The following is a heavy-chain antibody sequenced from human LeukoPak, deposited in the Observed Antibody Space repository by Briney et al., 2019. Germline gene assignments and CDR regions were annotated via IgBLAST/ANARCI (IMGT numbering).Heavy chain of an antibody. Sequence: ASVKVSCKASGYIFITYYIHWVRQAPGQGLEWMGVINPSDGSTNCAQKFQGRVTMTRDTSTSTVYMELDSLRFEDTAVYYCARDVAREFDYWGQGTLVTVSS. CDR2: INPSDGST. CDR1: GYIFITYY. D-gene: IGHD5-24*01. V-gene: IGHV1-46*01. J-gene: IGHJ4*02. CDR3: ARDVAREFDY.